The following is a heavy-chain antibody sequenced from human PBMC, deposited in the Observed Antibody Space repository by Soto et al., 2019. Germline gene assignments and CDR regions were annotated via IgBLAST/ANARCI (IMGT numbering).Heavy chain of an antibody. V-gene: IGHV3-74*01. CDR3: AAVRPAY. CDR2: INSDGSTT. D-gene: IGHD6-6*01. CDR1: GFTFSIYW. Sequence: EVQLVESGGGLVQPGGSLRLSCAASGFTFSIYWMYWVRQAPGEGLVWVSRINSDGSTTNYADSVKGGFTISRDNAKNTLYLQMNRLRAEDTAVYYCAAVRPAYWGQGTLVTVSS. J-gene: IGHJ4*02.